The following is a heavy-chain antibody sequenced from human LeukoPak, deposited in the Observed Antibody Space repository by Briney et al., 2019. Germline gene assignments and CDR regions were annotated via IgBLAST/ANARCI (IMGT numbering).Heavy chain of an antibody. V-gene: IGHV1-18*01. D-gene: IGHD3-22*01. Sequence: GASVKVSCKASGYTFTSYGISWVRQAPGQGLEWMGWISAYNGNTNYAQKLQGRVTMTTDTSTSTAYMELRSLRSDDTAVYYCAREYYHDSSGYYDLRSFVDYWGQGTLVTVSS. CDR3: AREYYHDSSGYYDLRSFVDY. J-gene: IGHJ4*02. CDR1: GYTFTSYG. CDR2: ISAYNGNT.